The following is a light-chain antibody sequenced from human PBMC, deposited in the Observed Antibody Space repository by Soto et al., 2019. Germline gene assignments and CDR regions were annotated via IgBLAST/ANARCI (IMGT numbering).Light chain of an antibody. CDR1: SSDVGSYNL. J-gene: IGLJ2*01. CDR2: ESS. V-gene: IGLV2-23*01. CDR3: CSYAGSSVA. Sequence: QSVLTQPASVSGSPGQSITISCTGTSSDVGSYNLVSWYQQHPGNAPKLMIYESSKRPSGVSNRCSGSKSGNTASLTISGVQAEDEAEYYCCSYAGSSVAFGGGTKLTVL.